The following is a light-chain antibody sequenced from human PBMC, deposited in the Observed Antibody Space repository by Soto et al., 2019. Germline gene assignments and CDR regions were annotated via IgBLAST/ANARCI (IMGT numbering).Light chain of an antibody. CDR2: KAS. CDR3: QEYKTYSYT. Sequence: DIQMTQSPSTLSASVGDRVTISCRASQSISNWLAWYQQKPGKAPKLLIYKASSLESGVPSRFSGSGSGTEFTLTISSLQPDDFDTYYCQEYKTYSYTFGQGTKVDIK. V-gene: IGKV1-5*03. J-gene: IGKJ2*01. CDR1: QSISNW.